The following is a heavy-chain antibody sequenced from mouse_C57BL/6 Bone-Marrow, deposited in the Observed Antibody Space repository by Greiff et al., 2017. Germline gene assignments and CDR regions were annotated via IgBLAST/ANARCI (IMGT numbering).Heavy chain of an antibody. CDR3: ARSRTVVAFED. D-gene: IGHD1-1*01. V-gene: IGHV1-26*01. CDR2: INPNNGGT. J-gene: IGHJ2*01. CDR1: GYTFTDYY. Sequence: EVQLQQSGPELVKPGASVKISCKASGYTFTDYYMNWVKQSHGKSLEWIGDINPNNGGTSYNQKFKGKATLTVDKSSSTAYMELRSLTSEDSAVYYCARSRTVVAFEDWGQGTTLTVSS.